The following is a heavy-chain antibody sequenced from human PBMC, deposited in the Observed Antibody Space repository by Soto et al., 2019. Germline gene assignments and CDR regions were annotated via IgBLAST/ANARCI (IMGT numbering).Heavy chain of an antibody. Sequence: GGSLRLSCAASGFTFSSYAMHWVRQAPGKGLEWVAVISYDGSNKYYADSVKGRFTISRDNSKNTLYLQMNSLRAEDTAVYYCARDREMATFWFDPWGQGTLVTVSS. J-gene: IGHJ5*02. CDR1: GFTFSSYA. V-gene: IGHV3-30-3*01. CDR2: ISYDGSNK. CDR3: ARDREMATFWFDP. D-gene: IGHD5-12*01.